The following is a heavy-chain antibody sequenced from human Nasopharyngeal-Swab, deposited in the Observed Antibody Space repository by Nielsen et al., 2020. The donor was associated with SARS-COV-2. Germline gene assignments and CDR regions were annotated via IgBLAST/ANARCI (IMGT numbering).Heavy chain of an antibody. CDR2: IDPSDSYT. Sequence: VRQMPGKGLEWMGRIDPSDSYTNYGPSFQGHVTISADKSISTAYLQWSSLEASDTAMYYCARQFRGYYDSSGPLSWFDPWGQGTLVTVSS. CDR3: ARQFRGYYDSSGPLSWFDP. V-gene: IGHV5-10-1*01. D-gene: IGHD3-22*01. J-gene: IGHJ5*02.